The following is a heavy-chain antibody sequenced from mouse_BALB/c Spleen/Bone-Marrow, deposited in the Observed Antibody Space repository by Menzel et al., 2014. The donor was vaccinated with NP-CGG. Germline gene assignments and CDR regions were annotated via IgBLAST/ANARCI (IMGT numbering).Heavy chain of an antibody. J-gene: IGHJ2*01. CDR1: GYAFTNYL. CDR3: ARSTTVKDYFDY. CDR2: LNPGSGGS. Sequence: QVQLQQSGAELVRLGTSVKVSCKASGYAFTNYLIEWLRQRPGQGLEWIGVLNPGSGGSHYNEKFKGKATLTADKSSSTAYMQLSSLTSDDSAVYFCARSTTVKDYFDYWGQGTTLTVSS. V-gene: IGHV1-54*01. D-gene: IGHD1-1*01.